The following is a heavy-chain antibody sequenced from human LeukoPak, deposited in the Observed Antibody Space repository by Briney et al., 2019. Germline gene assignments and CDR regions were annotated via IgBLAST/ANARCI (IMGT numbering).Heavy chain of an antibody. D-gene: IGHD2-15*01. Sequence: GGSLRHSCAASGVTLSSYAGSWVRQGPGKGLEWVSAIGVSGNTYHAVSVKGRFTISRDSSKNTLYLQMNSLRAGDAAVYYCAKAPVTTCSGAYCYPFDYWSQGALVTVSS. J-gene: IGHJ4*02. CDR3: AKAPVTTCSGAYCYPFDY. V-gene: IGHV3-23*01. CDR2: IGVSGNT. CDR1: GVTLSSYA.